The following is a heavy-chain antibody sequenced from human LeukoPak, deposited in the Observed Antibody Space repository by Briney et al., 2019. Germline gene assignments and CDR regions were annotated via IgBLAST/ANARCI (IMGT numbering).Heavy chain of an antibody. J-gene: IGHJ6*02. Sequence: WASVKVSCKASGGTFSSYAISWVRQAPGQGLEWMGGIIPIFGTANYAQKFQGRVTITADESTSTAYMELSSLRSEDTAVYYCARDLYCSSTSCYPEDPYYYYGMDVWGQGTTVTVSS. CDR1: GGTFSSYA. CDR3: ARDLYCSSTSCYPEDPYYYYGMDV. CDR2: IIPIFGTA. D-gene: IGHD2-2*01. V-gene: IGHV1-69*13.